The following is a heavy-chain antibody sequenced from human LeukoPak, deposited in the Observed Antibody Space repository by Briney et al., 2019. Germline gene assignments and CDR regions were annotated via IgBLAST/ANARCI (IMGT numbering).Heavy chain of an antibody. D-gene: IGHD6-13*01. Sequence: PGGSLRLSCAASGFTFSSYGMHWVRQAPGKGLEWVAVIWYDGSNKYYADSVKGRFTISRDNSKNALYLQMNSLRAEDTAVYYCAREGGSSWAHASDIWGQGTMVTVSS. CDR3: AREGGSSWAHASDI. V-gene: IGHV3-33*01. J-gene: IGHJ3*02. CDR2: IWYDGSNK. CDR1: GFTFSSYG.